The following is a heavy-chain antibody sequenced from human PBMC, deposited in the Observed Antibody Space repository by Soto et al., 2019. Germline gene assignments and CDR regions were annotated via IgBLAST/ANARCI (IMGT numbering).Heavy chain of an antibody. V-gene: IGHV3-7*01. CDR2: IKPDGSAT. Sequence: GGSLRLSCAVSGFTFGSYWMNWVRLIPGKGLEWVAYIKPDGSATYYVDSVKGRFTISRDNAKNSLYLQMSSLRVEDTSVYYCARAGYCGPGCYYYFDYWGQGTLVTVSS. CDR3: ARAGYCGPGCYYYFDY. J-gene: IGHJ4*02. CDR1: GFTFGSYW. D-gene: IGHD2-21*02.